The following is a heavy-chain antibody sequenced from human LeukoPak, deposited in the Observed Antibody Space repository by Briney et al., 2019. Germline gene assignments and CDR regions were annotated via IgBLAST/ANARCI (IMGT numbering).Heavy chain of an antibody. V-gene: IGHV4-34*01. J-gene: IGHJ4*02. CDR2: INHSGST. CDR1: GESFSGHY. D-gene: IGHD3-10*01. Sequence: SETLSLTCAVYGESFSGHYWTWIRQPPGRGLDWIGEINHSGSTTSNPSLNNRVTISVDTSKNQFSLKLTSVTAADTAVYYCARPRYGSGSLDSWDQGTLVTVSS. CDR3: ARPRYGSGSLDS.